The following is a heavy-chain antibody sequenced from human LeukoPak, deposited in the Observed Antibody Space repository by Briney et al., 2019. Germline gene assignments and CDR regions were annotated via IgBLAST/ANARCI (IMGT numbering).Heavy chain of an antibody. CDR1: GGSFSGYY. J-gene: IGHJ4*02. Sequence: SETPSLTCAVYGGSFSGYYWSWIRQPPGKGLEWIGEINHSGSTNYNPSLKSRVTISVDTSKNQFSLKLSSATAADTAVYYCARGMRYGSSSWYDYWGQGTLVTVSS. V-gene: IGHV4-34*01. D-gene: IGHD6-13*01. CDR2: INHSGST. CDR3: ARGMRYGSSSWYDY.